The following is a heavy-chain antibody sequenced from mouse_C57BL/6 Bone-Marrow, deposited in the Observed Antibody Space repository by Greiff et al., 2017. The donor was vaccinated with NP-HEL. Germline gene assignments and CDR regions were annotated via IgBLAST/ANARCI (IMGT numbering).Heavy chain of an antibody. Sequence: EVKLVESEGGLVQPGSSMKLSCTASGFTFSDYYMAWVRQVPEKGLEWVANINSDGSSTYYLDSLKSRFIISRDNAKNILYLQMSSLKSEDTSTYYCARDKGVYYGNYDWYFDVWGTGTTVTVSS. CDR3: ARDKGVYYGNYDWYFDV. CDR2: INSDGSST. D-gene: IGHD2-1*01. CDR1: GFTFSDYY. J-gene: IGHJ1*03. V-gene: IGHV5-16*01.